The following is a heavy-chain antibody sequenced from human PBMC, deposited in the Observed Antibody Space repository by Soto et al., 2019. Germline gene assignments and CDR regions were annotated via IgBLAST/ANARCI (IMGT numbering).Heavy chain of an antibody. CDR1: GFTFSSYA. Sequence: GGSLRLSCAASGFTFSSYAMHWVRQAPGKGLEWVAVISYDGSNKYYADSVKGRFTISRDNSKNTLYLQMNSLRAEDTAVYYCARDSEGPSQVKKRGGYHTPWLWFGEFYYYGMDVWGQGTTVTVSS. J-gene: IGHJ6*02. V-gene: IGHV3-30-3*01. CDR2: ISYDGSNK. CDR3: ARDSEGPSQVKKRGGYHTPWLWFGEFYYYGMDV. D-gene: IGHD3-10*01.